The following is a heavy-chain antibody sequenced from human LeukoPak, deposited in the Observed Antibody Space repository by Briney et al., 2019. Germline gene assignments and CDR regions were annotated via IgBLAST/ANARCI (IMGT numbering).Heavy chain of an antibody. V-gene: IGHV3-7*01. CDR1: GFTFSSSW. D-gene: IGHD4-11*01. CDR3: ARAPHYSDYGPYYYGMDV. Sequence: GGSLRLSCEASGFTFSSSWMTWVRQAPGKGLEWVANIKPDGSEKFYADFVKGRFTVPRDNAANSLYLQMNSLRAEDTAVYYCARAPHYSDYGPYYYGMDVWGQGTTVTVSS. J-gene: IGHJ6*02. CDR2: IKPDGSEK.